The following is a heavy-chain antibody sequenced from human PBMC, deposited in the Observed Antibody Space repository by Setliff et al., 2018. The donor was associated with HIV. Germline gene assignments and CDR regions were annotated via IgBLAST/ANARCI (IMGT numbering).Heavy chain of an antibody. V-gene: IGHV7-4-1*02. Sequence: ASVKVSCKASGYTFTSYAMNWVRQAPGQGLEWIGWINTNTGKPTYAQDFTGRFVFSLDTSVSTAYLQISSLMAEDTAVYYCARGMRGIFYDFDIWGQGTMVTVSS. J-gene: IGHJ3*02. CDR1: GYTFTSYA. D-gene: IGHD3-16*01. CDR2: INTNTGKP. CDR3: ARGMRGIFYDFDI.